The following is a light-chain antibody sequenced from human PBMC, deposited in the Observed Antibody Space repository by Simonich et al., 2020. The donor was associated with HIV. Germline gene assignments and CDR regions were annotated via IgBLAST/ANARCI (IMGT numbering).Light chain of an antibody. CDR2: QAS. CDR1: QNILSW. J-gene: IGKJ2*01. CDR3: QQYNSYSYT. Sequence: DIQMTQSPSTLSASVGDRVTITCRASQNILSWLAWYQQKPGKAPKLLIYQASSLESGVPSRFSGSGSGTEFTLTIRSLQPDDFATYYCQQYNSYSYTFGQGTKLEIK. V-gene: IGKV1-5*03.